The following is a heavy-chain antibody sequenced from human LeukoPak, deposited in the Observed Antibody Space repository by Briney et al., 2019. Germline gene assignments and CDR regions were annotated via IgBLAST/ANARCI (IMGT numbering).Heavy chain of an antibody. Sequence: GGSLRLSCAASGFTFSSYSMNWVRQAPGEGLEFVANINQDGSVKNYVGSVKGRFTISRDNAKNSLYLQMNSLRADDTAVYYCARDPGSSSFDYWGQGTLVTVSS. CDR2: INQDGSVK. CDR3: ARDPGSSSFDY. V-gene: IGHV3-7*01. D-gene: IGHD6-13*01. J-gene: IGHJ4*02. CDR1: GFTFSSYS.